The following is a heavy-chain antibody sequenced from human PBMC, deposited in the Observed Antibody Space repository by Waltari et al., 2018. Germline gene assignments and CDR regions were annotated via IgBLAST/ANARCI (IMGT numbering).Heavy chain of an antibody. CDR3: ARDREYYFDY. CDR2: INQTGSEK. V-gene: IGHV3-7*03. CDR1: GFTFSDYW. Sequence: VQLVESGGHLVQPGGSLRLSCVASGFTFSDYWMTWLRQAPGKGLEWMANINQTGSEKYFLDSVKGRFTVSRDNAKTSLYLQMNNLRVEDTAVYYCARDREYYFDYWGQGTPVTVSS. D-gene: IGHD3-10*01. J-gene: IGHJ4*02.